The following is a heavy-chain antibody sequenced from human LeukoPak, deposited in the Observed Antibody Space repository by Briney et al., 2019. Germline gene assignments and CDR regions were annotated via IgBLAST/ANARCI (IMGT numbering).Heavy chain of an antibody. Sequence: SETLSLTCTVSGGSISTYYWSWIRQPPGKGLEWIGYIYYSGSTSYNPSLKSRVTISVDTSKNQFSLKLSSVTAADTAVYYCTHSGSYYGDWFDPWGQGILVTVSS. J-gene: IGHJ5*02. V-gene: IGHV4-59*08. D-gene: IGHD1-26*01. CDR2: IYYSGST. CDR3: THSGSYYGDWFDP. CDR1: GGSISTYY.